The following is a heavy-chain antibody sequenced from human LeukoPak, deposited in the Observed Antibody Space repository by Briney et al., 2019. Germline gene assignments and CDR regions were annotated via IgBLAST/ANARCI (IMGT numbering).Heavy chain of an antibody. CDR2: ISSSGSTI. D-gene: IGHD3-9*01. J-gene: IGHJ4*02. CDR3: ARDSRGAYAILTGSWDY. Sequence: SGGSLRLSCAASGFTFSSYEMNWVRQAPGKGLEWASYISSSGSTIYYADSVKGRFTISRDNAKNSLYLQMNSLRAEDTAVYYCARDSRGAYAILTGSWDYWGQGTLVTVSS. CDR1: GFTFSSYE. V-gene: IGHV3-48*03.